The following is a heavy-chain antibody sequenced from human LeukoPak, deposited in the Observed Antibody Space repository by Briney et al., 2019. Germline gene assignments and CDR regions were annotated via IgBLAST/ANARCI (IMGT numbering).Heavy chain of an antibody. CDR2: INPDDKSA. Sequence: GGSLRLSCAASGFTFSKYWLHWLRQAPGKGLVWVSRINPDDKSASYADSVKGRFTISRDNSKNTLYLQMNSLRAEDTAVYYCASGGLSSGWGFDPWGQGTLVTVSS. J-gene: IGHJ5*02. D-gene: IGHD6-19*01. CDR3: ASGGLSSGWGFDP. CDR1: GFTFSKYW. V-gene: IGHV3-74*01.